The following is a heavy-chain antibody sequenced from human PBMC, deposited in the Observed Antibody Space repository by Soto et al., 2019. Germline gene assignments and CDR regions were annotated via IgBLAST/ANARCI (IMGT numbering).Heavy chain of an antibody. J-gene: IGHJ4*02. CDR1: GYSFTSCS. CDR3: ARVYTRGSYGLFDY. Sequence: ASVNVSFKSSGYSFTSCSIHWLRQAPGQRLEWMGWINAGNGNTRYSQKFQGRVTITRDPSASTAYMELSSLRSEDTAVYYCARVYTRGSYGLFDYRGQGTLVTVSS. V-gene: IGHV1-3*01. CDR2: INAGNGNT. D-gene: IGHD5-18*01.